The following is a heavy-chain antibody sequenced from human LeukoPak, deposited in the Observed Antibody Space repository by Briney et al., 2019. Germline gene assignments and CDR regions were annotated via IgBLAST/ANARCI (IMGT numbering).Heavy chain of an antibody. CDR3: ARDPSWEILSYFDY. J-gene: IGHJ4*02. CDR2: ISASGETT. CDR1: GFTFRNYY. Sequence: GGPLRLSCVVSGFTFRNYYMTWIRQAPGKGLEWVSYISASGETTYYGDSVKGRFTISRDNAKNSLYLDMNTLKAEDTAVYYCARDPSWEILSYFDYWGQGTLVTVSS. V-gene: IGHV3-11*04. D-gene: IGHD1-26*01.